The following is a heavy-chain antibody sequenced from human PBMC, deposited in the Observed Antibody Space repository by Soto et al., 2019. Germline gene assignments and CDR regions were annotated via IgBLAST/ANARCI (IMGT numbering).Heavy chain of an antibody. CDR1: GFIFSDYY. D-gene: IGHD4-17*01. J-gene: IGHJ4*02. CDR2: ISGHGRII. Sequence: QVQLVESGGGLVKPGGSLRLSCATSGFIFSDYYMHWIRQAPGKGQEWISYISGHGRIIQYADSAKGRFTISRDNAQNSLYLQMHSLRAEDTALYFCARDFDADSRTDFDYWGQGTLVTVSS. CDR3: ARDFDADSRTDFDY. V-gene: IGHV3-11*01.